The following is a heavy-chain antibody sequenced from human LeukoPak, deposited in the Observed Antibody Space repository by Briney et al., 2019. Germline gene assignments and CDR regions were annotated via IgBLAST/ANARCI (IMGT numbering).Heavy chain of an antibody. Sequence: ASVKVSCKASGGTFSSYAISWVRQAPGQGLEWMGWISGYNGNTDYARNLQGRVTMTTDTSTSTAHMELRSLRSDDTAVYYCAREPLPEVPGAIYWGQGTLVTVSS. CDR2: ISGYNGNT. V-gene: IGHV1-18*01. J-gene: IGHJ4*02. D-gene: IGHD2-2*01. CDR3: AREPLPEVPGAIY. CDR1: GGTFSSYA.